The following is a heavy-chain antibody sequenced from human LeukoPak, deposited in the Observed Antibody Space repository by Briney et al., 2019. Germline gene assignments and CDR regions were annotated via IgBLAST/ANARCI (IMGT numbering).Heavy chain of an antibody. V-gene: IGHV3-30-3*01. Sequence: GGSLRLSCAASGFTFSSYAMHWVRQAPGKGLEWVAVISYDGSNKYYADSVKGRFTISRDNSKNTLYLQMNSLRAEDTAVYYCARTYYYGSGGYYDYWGQGTLVTVSS. CDR3: ARTYYYGSGGYYDY. CDR1: GFTFSSYA. D-gene: IGHD3-10*01. CDR2: ISYDGSNK. J-gene: IGHJ4*02.